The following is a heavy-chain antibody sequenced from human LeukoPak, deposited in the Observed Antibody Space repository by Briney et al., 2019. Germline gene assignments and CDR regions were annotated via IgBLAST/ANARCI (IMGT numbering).Heavy chain of an antibody. J-gene: IGHJ3*02. D-gene: IGHD1-26*01. CDR3: AKDPIVFNSGNYYLGTFDI. Sequence: GQSLRLSCAASGLTFSSYAMSCVRQPPRKGPEWVSAISSSGGTYYRDSVKGRFTISRDNHKNTLYLQMNSLRAEDTAVYYCAKDPIVFNSGNYYLGTFDIWGQGTMVTVSS. V-gene: IGHV3-23*01. CDR1: GLTFSSYA. CDR2: ISSSGGT.